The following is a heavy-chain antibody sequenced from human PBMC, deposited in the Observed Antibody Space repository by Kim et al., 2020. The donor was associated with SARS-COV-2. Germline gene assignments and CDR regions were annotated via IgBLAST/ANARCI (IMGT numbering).Heavy chain of an antibody. CDR2: ISYDGSNK. CDR1: GFTFSSYG. V-gene: IGHV3-30*18. Sequence: GGSLRLSCAASGFTFSSYGMHWVRQAPGKALEWVAVISYDGSNKYYADSVKGRFTISRDNSTNTLYLQMNSLRAEDTAVYYCAKEGITMVRGAYYYGMD. D-gene: IGHD3-10*01. CDR3: AKEGITMVRGAYYYGMD. J-gene: IGHJ6*01.